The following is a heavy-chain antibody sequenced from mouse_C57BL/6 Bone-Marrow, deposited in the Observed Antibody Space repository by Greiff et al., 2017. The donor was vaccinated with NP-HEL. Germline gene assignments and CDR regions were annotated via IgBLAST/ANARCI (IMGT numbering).Heavy chain of an antibody. D-gene: IGHD1-1*01. CDR1: GYTFTSYG. CDR3: ARDTTVVAFYARDY. Sequence: VPLQESGAELARPGASVKLSCKASGYTFTSYGISWVKQRTGQGLEWIGEIYPRSGNTYYNEKFKGKATLTADKSSSTAYMELRSLTSDDSAVDFCARDTTVVAFYARDYWGQGTSVTVSS. J-gene: IGHJ4*01. V-gene: IGHV1-81*01. CDR2: IYPRSGNT.